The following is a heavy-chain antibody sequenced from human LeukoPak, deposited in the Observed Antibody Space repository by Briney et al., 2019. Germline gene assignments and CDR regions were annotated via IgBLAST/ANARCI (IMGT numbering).Heavy chain of an antibody. Sequence: NPSETLSLTCTVSGGSVSSGSYYWSWIRQPPGKGLEWIGYIYYSGSTNYNPSLKSRVTISVDTSENQFSLKLSSVTAADTAVYYCASGGGLYCSSTSCHYWYFDLWGRGTLVTVSS. V-gene: IGHV4-61*01. J-gene: IGHJ2*01. CDR3: ASGGGLYCSSTSCHYWYFDL. CDR2: IYYSGST. D-gene: IGHD2-2*01. CDR1: GGSVSSGSYY.